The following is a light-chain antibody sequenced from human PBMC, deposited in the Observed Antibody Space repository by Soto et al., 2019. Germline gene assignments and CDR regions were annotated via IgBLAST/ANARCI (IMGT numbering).Light chain of an antibody. CDR3: QQYGSSPRT. V-gene: IGKV3-20*01. CDR2: DAS. J-gene: IGKJ1*01. CDR1: QSVSSR. Sequence: EIVMTQSPATLSVSPGERATLSCRASQSVSSRLAWYQQKRGQAPRLLIYDASSRATGIPDRFSGSGSGTDFTLTISRLEPEDFAVYYCQQYGSSPRTFGQGTKVDIK.